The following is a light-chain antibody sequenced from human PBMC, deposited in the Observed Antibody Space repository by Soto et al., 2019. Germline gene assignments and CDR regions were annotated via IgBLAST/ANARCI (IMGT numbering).Light chain of an antibody. CDR2: GAS. CDR1: QSVSSNF. CDR3: QQYTSSPYT. J-gene: IGKJ2*01. Sequence: EIVLTQSPGTLSLSPGERATLSCRASQSVSSNFLAWYQQQPGQAPRLLIYGASSRATGIPDRFGGSGSGTDFTLTITRLEPEDFALYYCQQYTSSPYTFGQGTRLEIK. V-gene: IGKV3-20*01.